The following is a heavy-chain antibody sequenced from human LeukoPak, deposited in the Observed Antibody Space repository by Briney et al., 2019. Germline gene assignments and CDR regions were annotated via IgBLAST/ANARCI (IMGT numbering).Heavy chain of an antibody. J-gene: IGHJ4*02. CDR3: ARGVWFDY. V-gene: IGHV1-18*01. CDR1: GYTFSTYG. Sequence: ASVKVSCKPSGYTFSTYGINWVRQAPGQGLEWMAWINPDNGKIDYSPRLQGRLTVTTETSTSTAHMELRALRSDDTAVYYCARGVWFDYWGQGTLVTVSS. CDR2: INPDNGKI.